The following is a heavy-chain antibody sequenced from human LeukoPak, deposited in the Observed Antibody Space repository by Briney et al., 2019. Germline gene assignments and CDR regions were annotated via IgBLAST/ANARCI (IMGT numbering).Heavy chain of an antibody. CDR3: AKGGSMVPFDY. D-gene: IGHD3-10*01. V-gene: IGHV3-74*01. Sequence: GWSLRLSCAASGFTFSIYWMYWVRQAPGKGLVWVSRIDSDGRTTDYADSLKGRFTISRDNSKNTLYLQMNSLRAEDTAVYYCAKGGSMVPFDYWGQGTLVSVSS. J-gene: IGHJ4*02. CDR2: IDSDGRTT. CDR1: GFTFSIYW.